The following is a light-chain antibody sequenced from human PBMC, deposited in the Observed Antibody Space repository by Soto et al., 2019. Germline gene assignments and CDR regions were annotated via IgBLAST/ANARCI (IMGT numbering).Light chain of an antibody. Sequence: SQLTQWPCSLSASVGDRVTITCRASQGISSYLAWYQQKPGKAPKLLIYAASTLQSGVPSRFSGSGSGTDFTLTISCLQSEDFATYYCQKYYSYPRTCGQGTKGDIK. V-gene: IGKV1-8*01. J-gene: IGKJ1*01. CDR3: QKYYSYPRT. CDR2: AAS. CDR1: QGISSY.